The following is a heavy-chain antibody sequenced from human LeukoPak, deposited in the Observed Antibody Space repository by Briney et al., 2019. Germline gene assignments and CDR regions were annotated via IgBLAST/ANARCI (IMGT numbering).Heavy chain of an antibody. CDR3: ARGSSSWELDY. Sequence: GASVKVCCNASAYTFTSYDINWVRQATGQGLEWMGWMNPNSGNTGYAQKFQGRVTMTRNTSISTAYMELSSLRSEDTAVYYCARGSSSWELDYWGQGTLVTVSS. CDR1: AYTFTSYD. J-gene: IGHJ4*02. D-gene: IGHD6-13*01. CDR2: MNPNSGNT. V-gene: IGHV1-8*01.